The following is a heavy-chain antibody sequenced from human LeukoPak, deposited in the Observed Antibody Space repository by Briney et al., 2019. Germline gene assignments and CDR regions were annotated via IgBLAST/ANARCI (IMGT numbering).Heavy chain of an antibody. J-gene: IGHJ6*01. V-gene: IGHV1-3*04. Sequence: ASVKVSCKASGYIFTTYAMHWVRQAPGQRPEWMGWINIGNGETKYSQKFQGRVTITRDTSASTAYMEMSSLTSEDTAVYYCARGIYFGSGRGPMDAWGQGTTVTVSS. D-gene: IGHD3-10*01. CDR1: GYIFTTYA. CDR3: ARGIYFGSGRGPMDA. CDR2: INIGNGET.